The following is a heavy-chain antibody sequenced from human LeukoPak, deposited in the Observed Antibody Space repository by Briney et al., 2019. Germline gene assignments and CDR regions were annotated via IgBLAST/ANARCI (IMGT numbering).Heavy chain of an antibody. CDR2: INHSGST. Sequence: PSETLSLTCAVYGGSFSGYYWSWIRQPPGKGLEWIGEINHSGSTNYNPSLKSRVTISVDTSKNQFSLKLSSVTAADTAVYYCARVRGPGYCSGGSCYLDGWFDPWGQGTLVTVSS. D-gene: IGHD2-15*01. V-gene: IGHV4-34*01. CDR1: GGSFSGYY. J-gene: IGHJ5*02. CDR3: ARVRGPGYCSGGSCYLDGWFDP.